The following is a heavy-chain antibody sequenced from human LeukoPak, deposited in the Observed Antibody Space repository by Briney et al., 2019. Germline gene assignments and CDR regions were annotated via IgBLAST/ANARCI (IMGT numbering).Heavy chain of an antibody. D-gene: IGHD3-22*01. CDR2: IIPAFGTA. V-gene: IGHV1-69*05. J-gene: IGHJ6*03. Sequence: SVKISCKGSGGTFSSYSISWVRQAPGQGLEWMGGIIPAFGTAHYAQKFQGRVTFTTDESTTTAYMELRSLRSEDTAVYYCASEGNYDSSGYSRYNYYYMDVWGKGTAVTVSS. CDR1: GGTFSSYS. CDR3: ASEGNYDSSGYSRYNYYYMDV.